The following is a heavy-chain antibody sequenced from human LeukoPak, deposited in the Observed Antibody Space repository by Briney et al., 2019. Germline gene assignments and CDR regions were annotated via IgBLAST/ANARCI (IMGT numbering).Heavy chain of an antibody. CDR3: ARRLRSINWFDP. V-gene: IGHV1-8*02. D-gene: IGHD4-17*01. J-gene: IGHJ5*02. CDR1: GYTFTGYY. CDR2: INPNSGNT. Sequence: ASVKVSCKASGYTFTGYYMHWVRQAPGQGLEWMGWINPNSGNTGYAQKFQGRVTMTRNTSISTAYMELSSLRSEDTAVYYCARRLRSINWFDPWGQGTLVTVSS.